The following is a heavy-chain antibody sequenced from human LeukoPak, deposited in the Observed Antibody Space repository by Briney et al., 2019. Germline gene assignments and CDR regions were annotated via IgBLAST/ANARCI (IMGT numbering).Heavy chain of an antibody. D-gene: IGHD3-22*01. Sequence: GGSLRLSCAASGFTFSSYWMHWVRQAPGKGLVWVSRINSDGSSTTYADSVKGRFTISRDNAKNTLYLQMNSLRAEDTAVYYCARGDSSGYIDYWGQGTLVTVSS. J-gene: IGHJ4*02. V-gene: IGHV3-74*01. CDR3: ARGDSSGYIDY. CDR1: GFTFSSYW. CDR2: INSDGSST.